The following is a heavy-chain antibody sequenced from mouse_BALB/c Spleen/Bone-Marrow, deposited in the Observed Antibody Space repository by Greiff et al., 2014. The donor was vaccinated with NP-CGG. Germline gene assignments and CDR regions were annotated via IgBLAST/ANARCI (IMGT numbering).Heavy chain of an antibody. V-gene: IGHV5-9*02. J-gene: IGHJ4*01. CDR1: GFAFSSYN. D-gene: IGHD2-3*01. CDR3: ARRWLLPYAMDY. Sequence: EVKVVESGGGLAKPGGSLKLSCAASGFAFSSYNMSWVRQTPEKRLEWVATISSGGSYTYYPNSVKGRFTISRDNARNTLYLQMSSLRSEDTALYYCARRWLLPYAMDYWGQGTSVTVSS. CDR2: ISSGGSYT.